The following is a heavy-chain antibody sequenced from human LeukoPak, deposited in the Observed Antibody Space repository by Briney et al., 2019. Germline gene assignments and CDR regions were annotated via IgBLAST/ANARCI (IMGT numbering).Heavy chain of an antibody. CDR1: GFTFSSYG. Sequence: GGSLRLSCAASGFTFSSYGMHWVRQAPGKGLEWVAVISYDGSNLYYGDSVKGRFTISRDNSKNTLYLQMNSLRAEDTAVYYCAKGSTFTAASSSDFDYWGQGTLDTVSS. V-gene: IGHV3-30*18. CDR2: ISYDGSNL. J-gene: IGHJ4*02. CDR3: AKGSTFTAASSSDFDY. D-gene: IGHD6-19*01.